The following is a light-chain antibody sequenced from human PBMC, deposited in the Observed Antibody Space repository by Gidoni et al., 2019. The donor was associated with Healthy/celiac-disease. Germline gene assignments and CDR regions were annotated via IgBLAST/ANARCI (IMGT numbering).Light chain of an antibody. V-gene: IGKV1-39*01. CDR3: QQSYSTPRT. Sequence: DIQMTQSPSSLSASVGDRVTITCRASQSSSSYLNWYQQKPGKAPKLLIYAASSLQSGVPSRVSGSGSGTEFTITISSLQPEDFATYYCQQSYSTPRTFGQGTKVEIK. J-gene: IGKJ1*01. CDR2: AAS. CDR1: QSSSSY.